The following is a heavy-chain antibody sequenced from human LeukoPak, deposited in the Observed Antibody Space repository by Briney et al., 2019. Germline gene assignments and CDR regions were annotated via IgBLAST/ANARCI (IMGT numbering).Heavy chain of an antibody. V-gene: IGHV4-39*01. Sequence: PSETLSLTCTVSGGSISNSNYHWGWIRQPPGKGLEWIGNIYYSGSTYCNPSLKSRVTISVDTSKNQFSLKLSSVTAADTAVYYCAXRLSSSSLAYYFDYWGQGTLVTVSS. J-gene: IGHJ4*02. CDR3: AXRLSSSSLAYYFDY. D-gene: IGHD6-6*01. CDR2: IYYSGST. CDR1: GGSISNSNYH.